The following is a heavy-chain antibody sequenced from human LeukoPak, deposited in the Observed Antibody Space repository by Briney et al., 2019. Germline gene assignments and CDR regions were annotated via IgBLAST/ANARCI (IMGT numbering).Heavy chain of an antibody. J-gene: IGHJ4*02. D-gene: IGHD6-19*01. CDR2: IYPSDSNT. Sequence: GESLKISCKGSGYSFTSYWIGWVRQMPGKGLEWMGIIYPSDSNTKYSPSFQGQVTISADKSISTAYLQWSGLKASDTAMYYCARTIAVAGIFYFDYWGQGTLVTVSS. CDR1: GYSFTSYW. CDR3: ARTIAVAGIFYFDY. V-gene: IGHV5-51*01.